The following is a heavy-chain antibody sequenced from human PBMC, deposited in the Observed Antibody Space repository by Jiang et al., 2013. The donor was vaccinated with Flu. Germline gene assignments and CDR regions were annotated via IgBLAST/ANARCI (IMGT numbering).Heavy chain of an antibody. D-gene: IGHD5-12*01. V-gene: IGHV4-59*13. CDR3: ASLHNGYDLR. J-gene: IGHJ4*02. CDR1: DGSISGYY. CDR2: IYFRRSI. Sequence: GPGLVKPSETLSLTCTVSDGSISGYYWSWIRQSPGKGLQWIGYIYFRRSIDYNPSLKSRVTMSVDTSKSQFSLKLRSVTTADTAVYYCASLHNGYDLRWGQGTLVTVSS.